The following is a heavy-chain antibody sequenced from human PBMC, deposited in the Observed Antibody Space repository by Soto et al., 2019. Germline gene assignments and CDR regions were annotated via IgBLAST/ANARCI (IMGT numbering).Heavy chain of an antibody. CDR1: GGSISSGDYY. CDR3: ARAPPLKYTYGLRGAFDI. J-gene: IGHJ3*02. D-gene: IGHD5-18*01. V-gene: IGHV4-30-4*01. Sequence: SETLSLTCAVSGGSISSGDYYWSWIRQPPGKGLEWIGYIYYSGSTYYNPSLKSRVTISVDTSKNQFSLKLSSVTAADTAVYYCARAPPLKYTYGLRGAFDIWGQGTMVTVSS. CDR2: IYYSGST.